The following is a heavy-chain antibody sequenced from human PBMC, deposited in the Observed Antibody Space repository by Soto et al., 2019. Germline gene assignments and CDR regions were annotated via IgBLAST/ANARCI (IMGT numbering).Heavy chain of an antibody. Sequence: QVQLQESGPGLVKPSETLSLTCTVSGGSISGYYWSWIRQPPGKGLAWIGYIFYSGSLKYNPSLKSRVTMSVYTSKSPLSLRLTSVTAAVTAVYFCARATTLFGVVLSYWGQGSLVTVSS. CDR3: ARATTLFGVVLSY. V-gene: IGHV4-59*08. J-gene: IGHJ4*02. CDR1: GGSISGYY. CDR2: IFYSGSL. D-gene: IGHD3-3*01.